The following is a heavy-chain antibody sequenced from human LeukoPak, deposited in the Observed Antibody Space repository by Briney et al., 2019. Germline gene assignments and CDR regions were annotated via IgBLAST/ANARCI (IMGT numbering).Heavy chain of an antibody. D-gene: IGHD4-17*01. CDR1: GFTFSSYG. CDR3: EGERVTTVTTSRTARDYYYGMDV. V-gene: IGHV3-30*03. CDR2: ISYDGSNK. Sequence: GRSLRLSCAASGFTFSSYGMHWVRQAPGKGLEWVAVISYDGSNKYYADSVKGRFTISRDNSKNTLYLQMNSLRAEDTAVYYCEGERVTTVTTSRTARDYYYGMDVWGQGTTVTVSS. J-gene: IGHJ6*02.